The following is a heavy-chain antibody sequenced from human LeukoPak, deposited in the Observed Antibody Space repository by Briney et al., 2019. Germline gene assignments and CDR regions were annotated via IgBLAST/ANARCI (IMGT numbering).Heavy chain of an antibody. D-gene: IGHD3-22*01. V-gene: IGHV3-43*02. Sequence: GGSLRLSCAASGFTFDDYAMHWVRQAPGKGLEWVSLISGDGGSTYYADSVKGRFTISRDNSKNSLYLQMNSLRTEDTALYYCAKDINYYDSSGLIDAFDIWGQGTMVTVSS. CDR2: ISGDGGST. CDR1: GFTFDDYA. J-gene: IGHJ3*02. CDR3: AKDINYYDSSGLIDAFDI.